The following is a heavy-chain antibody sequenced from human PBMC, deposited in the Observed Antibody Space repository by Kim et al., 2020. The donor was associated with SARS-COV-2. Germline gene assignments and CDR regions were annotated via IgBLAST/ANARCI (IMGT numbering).Heavy chain of an antibody. CDR3: ARDLRAVAGTWVGYFDP. Sequence: SQTLSLSCSVSGGTMSSYYWTWIRQPPGKGLEWIGNMYDGGTTNYNPSLKSRVTISIDTSKNQFSLKLTSVTAADTAIYYFARDLRAVAGTWVGYFDPWGQGTLVSVSS. V-gene: IGHV4-59*01. D-gene: IGHD6-19*01. J-gene: IGHJ5*02. CDR2: MYDGGTT. CDR1: GGTMSSYY.